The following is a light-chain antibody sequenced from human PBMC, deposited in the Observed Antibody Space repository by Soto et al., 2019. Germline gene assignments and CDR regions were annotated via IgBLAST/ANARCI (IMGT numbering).Light chain of an antibody. CDR3: HQRRNWPLT. V-gene: IGKV3-11*01. J-gene: IGKJ4*01. CDR1: QSVNNY. Sequence: EIVLTQSPATLSLSPGERATLSCRASQSVNNYLAWYQQKPGQAPRLLIYDASSRATDIPARFSGSGSGTDFTLTISSLEPEDFVTYYCHQRRNWPLTVGGGTKVEIK. CDR2: DAS.